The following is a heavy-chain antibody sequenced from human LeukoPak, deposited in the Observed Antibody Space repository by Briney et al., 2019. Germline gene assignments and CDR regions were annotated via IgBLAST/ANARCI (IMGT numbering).Heavy chain of an antibody. CDR1: GYTLTELS. Sequence: SCKVSGYTLTELSMHWVRQAPGKGLEWVAVISYDGNNKYYADSVKGRFTISRDNSKNTLYLEMNSLRAEDTAVYYCAKQNWNDALDYWGQGTLVTVSS. CDR3: AKQNWNDALDY. CDR2: ISYDGNNK. V-gene: IGHV3-30*18. J-gene: IGHJ4*02. D-gene: IGHD1-1*01.